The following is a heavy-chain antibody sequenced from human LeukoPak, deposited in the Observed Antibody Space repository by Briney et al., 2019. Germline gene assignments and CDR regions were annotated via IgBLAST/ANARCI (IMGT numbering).Heavy chain of an antibody. Sequence: SVKVSCKASGGTFSSYAISWVRQAPGQGLEWMGGIIPIFGTANYAQKFQGRVTITADESTSTAYMELSSLRSEDTAVYYCAGVVAATHDYYYYMDVWGKGTTVTISS. CDR1: GGTFSSYA. V-gene: IGHV1-69*13. D-gene: IGHD2-15*01. CDR2: IIPIFGTA. CDR3: AGVVAATHDYYYYMDV. J-gene: IGHJ6*03.